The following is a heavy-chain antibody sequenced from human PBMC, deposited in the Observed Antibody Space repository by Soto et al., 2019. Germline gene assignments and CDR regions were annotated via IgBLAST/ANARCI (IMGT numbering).Heavy chain of an antibody. D-gene: IGHD3-10*01. CDR3: ARARITMVREVIKYNMDV. V-gene: IGHV4-59*01. CDR1: GGSISTYY. J-gene: IGHJ6*02. Sequence: SETLSLTCTVSGGSISTYYWSWIRRPPGKGLEWIGYIYNSGSTHSNPSLQSRVTISVNTSKNQFSLKLSSVTAADTAIYYCARARITMVREVIKYNMDVWGQGTTVTVSS. CDR2: IYNSGST.